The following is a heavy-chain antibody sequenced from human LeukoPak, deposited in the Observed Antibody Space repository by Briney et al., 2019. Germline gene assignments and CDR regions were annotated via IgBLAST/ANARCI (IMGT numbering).Heavy chain of an antibody. CDR1: GGSISSGGYY. CDR3: AREFPIAARLWFDP. CDR2: IYYSGST. V-gene: IGHV4-31*03. J-gene: IGHJ5*02. Sequence: SETLSLTCTVSGGSISSGGYYWSWIRQHPGKGLEWIGYIYYSGSTYYNPSLKSRVTISVDTSKNQFSLKLSSVTAADTAVYYCAREFPIAARLWFDPWGQGTLVTVSS. D-gene: IGHD6-6*01.